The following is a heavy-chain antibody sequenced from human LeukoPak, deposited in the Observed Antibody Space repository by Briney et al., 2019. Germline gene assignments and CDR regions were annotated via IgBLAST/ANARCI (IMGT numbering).Heavy chain of an antibody. J-gene: IGHJ4*02. CDR3: ARDTPLGCFDF. D-gene: IGHD2-15*01. Sequence: GGSLRLSCAASEFTFSTYWMSWVRQAPGKGLEWVANIKQDGSKQFYVDSVKGRFTISRDNPKNSLYLQMNNLRVEDTAVYYCARDTPLGCFDFWGQGTLVTVSS. CDR1: EFTFSTYW. V-gene: IGHV3-7*01. CDR2: IKQDGSKQ.